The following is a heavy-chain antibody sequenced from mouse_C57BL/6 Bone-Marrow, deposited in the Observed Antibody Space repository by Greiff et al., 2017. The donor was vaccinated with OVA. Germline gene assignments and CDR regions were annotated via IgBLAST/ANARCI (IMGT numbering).Heavy chain of an antibody. D-gene: IGHD1-1*01. CDR3: ARGIITTVAEDY. J-gene: IGHJ2*01. V-gene: IGHV1-82*01. CDR2: IYPGDGDT. Sequence: QVQLKESGPELVKPGASVKISCKASGYAFSSSWMNWVKQRPGKGLAWIGRIYPGDGDTTYNGKFKGKATLTADKSSSTAYLQLSSLTSEDSAVYFCARGIITTVAEDYWGQGTTLTVSS. CDR1: GYAFSSSW.